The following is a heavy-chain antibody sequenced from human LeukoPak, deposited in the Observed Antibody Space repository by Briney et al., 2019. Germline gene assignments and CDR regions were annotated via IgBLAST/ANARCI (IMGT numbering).Heavy chain of an antibody. V-gene: IGHV1-46*01. CDR2: INSSGGST. J-gene: IGHJ5*02. D-gene: IGHD2-15*01. CDR1: GYTFTSYY. CDR3: ARAIVVVVAATHVPYNWFDP. Sequence: GASVKVSCKASGYTFTSYYMHWVRQAPGQGLEWMGIINSSGGSTSYAQKFQGRVTMTRDTSTSTVYMELSSLRSEDTAVYYCARAIVVVVAATHVPYNWFDPWGQGTLVTVSS.